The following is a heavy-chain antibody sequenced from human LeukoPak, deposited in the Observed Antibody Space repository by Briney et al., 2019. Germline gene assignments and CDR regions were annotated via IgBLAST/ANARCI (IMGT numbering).Heavy chain of an antibody. D-gene: IGHD2-2*01. Sequence: PGGSLRLSCAASGFTVSSNYMSWVRQAPGKGLEWVSVIYSGGSTYYADSVKGRFTISRDNSKNTLYLQMNSLRAEDTAVYYCAREVVVPAAGRWFAPWGQGTLVTVSS. CDR1: GFTVSSNY. J-gene: IGHJ5*02. CDR3: AREVVVPAAGRWFAP. V-gene: IGHV3-53*01. CDR2: IYSGGST.